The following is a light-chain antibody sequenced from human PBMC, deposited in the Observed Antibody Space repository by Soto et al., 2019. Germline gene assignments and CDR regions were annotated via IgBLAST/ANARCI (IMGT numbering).Light chain of an antibody. CDR2: EVS. J-gene: IGLJ2*01. CDR1: SSDVGGYNY. V-gene: IGLV2-14*01. CDR3: CSCTSSSTGI. Sequence: QSALTQPASVSGSPGQSITISCTGTSSDVGGYNYVSWYQHHPGKAPKLMIYEVSNRPSGVSNRFSGSKSGNTASLTISGLQAEDEADYYCCSCTSSSTGIFGGGTKVTVL.